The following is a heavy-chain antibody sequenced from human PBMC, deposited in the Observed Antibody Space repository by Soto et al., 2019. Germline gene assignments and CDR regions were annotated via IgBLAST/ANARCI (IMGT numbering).Heavy chain of an antibody. CDR3: AKVRYSWNYVMDY. Sequence: VQLVESGGGLVQPGGSLRLSCAASGFTFSSHNMNWVRQAPGKGLEWVSYISISGNTIYYADSVKGRFTVSRDNAKNSLYLQMNSLRDEDTAIYYCAKVRYSWNYVMDYWGQGTLVTVSS. J-gene: IGHJ4*02. CDR1: GFTFSSHN. D-gene: IGHD1-26*01. V-gene: IGHV3-48*02. CDR2: ISISGNTI.